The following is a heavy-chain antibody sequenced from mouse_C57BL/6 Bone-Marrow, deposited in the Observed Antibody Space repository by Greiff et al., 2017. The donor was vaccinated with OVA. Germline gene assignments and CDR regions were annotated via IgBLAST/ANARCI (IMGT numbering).Heavy chain of an antibody. V-gene: IGHV5-12*01. CDR3: ARIYAAMDY. CDR2: ISNGGGST. J-gene: IGHJ4*01. CDR1: GFTFSDYY. Sequence: EVHLVESGGGLVQPGGSLKLSCAASGFTFSDYYMYWVRQTPEKRLEWVAYISNGGGSTYYPDTVKGRFTISRDNAKNTLYLQMSRLKSEDTAMYYRARIYAAMDYWGQGTSVTVSS. D-gene: IGHD2-3*01.